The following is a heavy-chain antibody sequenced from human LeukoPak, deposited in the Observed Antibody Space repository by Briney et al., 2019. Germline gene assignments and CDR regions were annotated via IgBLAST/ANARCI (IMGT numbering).Heavy chain of an antibody. V-gene: IGHV3-7*01. J-gene: IGHJ3*02. CDR1: GFTFSSYW. CDR2: IKQDGTAK. CDR3: ATYSQVVADPFSI. Sequence: PGGSLRLSCVASGFTFSSYWMSWVRQAPGKGLEWVANIKQDGTAKYYVDSVKGRFAISRDNAENSLYLQMNNLRAEDTAVYYCATYSQVVADPFSIWGQGTMVTVSS. D-gene: IGHD2-15*01.